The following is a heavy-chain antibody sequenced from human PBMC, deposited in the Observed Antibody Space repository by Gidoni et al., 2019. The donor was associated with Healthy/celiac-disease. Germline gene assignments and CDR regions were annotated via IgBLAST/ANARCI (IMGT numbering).Heavy chain of an antibody. CDR2: ISYDGSNK. J-gene: IGHJ6*04. CDR1: GFTLSSSG. CDR3: AKDAVVVPAARYYYYGMDV. D-gene: IGHD2-2*01. V-gene: IGHV3-30*18. Sequence: QVQLVESGGGVVQPGRSLRPYCSASGFTLSSSGMPWVRQAPGKGLEWVAVISYDGSNKYYADSVKGRFTISRDNSKNTLYLQMNSLRAEDTAVYYCAKDAVVVPAARYYYYGMDVWGKGTTVTVSS.